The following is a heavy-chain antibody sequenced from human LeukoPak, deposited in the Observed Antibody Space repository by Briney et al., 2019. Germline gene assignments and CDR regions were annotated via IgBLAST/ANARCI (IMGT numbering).Heavy chain of an antibody. J-gene: IGHJ4*02. D-gene: IGHD5-18*01. CDR1: GGSISSSSYY. V-gene: IGHV4-39*01. Sequence: SETLSLTCTVSGGSISSSSYYWGWIRQPPGKGLEWIGSTYYSGSTNYNPSLKSRVTISIDTSKNQFSLKLNSVTAADTAVFYCTRFREYSYGYVDYCGQGTLVIVSS. CDR3: TRFREYSYGYVDY. CDR2: TYYSGST.